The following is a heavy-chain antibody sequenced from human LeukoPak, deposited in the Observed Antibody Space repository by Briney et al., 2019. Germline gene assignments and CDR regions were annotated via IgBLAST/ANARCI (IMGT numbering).Heavy chain of an antibody. V-gene: IGHV4-34*01. CDR2: INHSGST. CDR1: GGSFSGYY. J-gene: IGHJ4*02. Sequence: PSETLSLTCAVYGGSFSGYYWSWIRQPPGKGLEWIGEINHSGSTNYNPSLKSRVTISVDTSKIQFSLKLSSVTAADTAVYYCASYSSGWYYFDYWGQGTLVTVSS. D-gene: IGHD6-19*01. CDR3: ASYSSGWYYFDY.